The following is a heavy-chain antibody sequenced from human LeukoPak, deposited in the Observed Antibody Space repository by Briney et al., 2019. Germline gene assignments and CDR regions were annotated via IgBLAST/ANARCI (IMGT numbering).Heavy chain of an antibody. V-gene: IGHV1-2*02. J-gene: IGHJ4*02. CDR1: GYTFTGYY. Sequence: GASVKVSCKASGYTFTGYYMHWVRQAPGQGLEWMGWINPNSGGTNYAQKFQGRDTMTRDTSISTAYMELSRLRSDDTAVYYCARVLGSGSKNDYWGQGTLVTVSS. D-gene: IGHD1-26*01. CDR3: ARVLGSGSKNDY. CDR2: INPNSGGT.